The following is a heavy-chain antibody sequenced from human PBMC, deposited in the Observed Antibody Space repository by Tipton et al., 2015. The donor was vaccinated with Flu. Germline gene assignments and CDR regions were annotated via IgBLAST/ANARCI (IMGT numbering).Heavy chain of an antibody. CDR3: TTDDVDTAMVRAFDI. J-gene: IGHJ3*02. D-gene: IGHD5-18*01. CDR2: IKSKTDGGTT. CDR1: GFTFSNAW. Sequence: SLRLSCAASGFTFSNAWMSWVRQAPGKGLEWVGRIKSKTDGGTTDYAAPVKGRFTISRDDSKNTLYLQMNSLKTEDTAVYYCTTDDVDTAMVRAFDIWGQGTMVSVSS. V-gene: IGHV3-15*01.